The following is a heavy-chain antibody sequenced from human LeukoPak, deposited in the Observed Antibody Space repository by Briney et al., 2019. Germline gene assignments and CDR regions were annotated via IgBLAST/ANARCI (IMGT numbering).Heavy chain of an antibody. Sequence: GASVKVSCKASGYTFASYAMNWVRQAPGQGLEWMGWINTNTGNPTYAQGFTGRFVFSLDTSVSTAYLQISSLKAEDTAVYYCASTMTYYGSGSYYFDHWGQGTLVTVSS. CDR3: ASTMTYYGSGSYYFDH. CDR2: INTNTGNP. J-gene: IGHJ4*02. V-gene: IGHV7-4-1*02. D-gene: IGHD3-10*01. CDR1: GYTFASYA.